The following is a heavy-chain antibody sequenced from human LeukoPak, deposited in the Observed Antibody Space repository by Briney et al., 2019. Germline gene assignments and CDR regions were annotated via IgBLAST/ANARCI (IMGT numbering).Heavy chain of an antibody. J-gene: IGHJ4*02. Sequence: SVKVSCKASGGTFSSYAISWVRQAPGQGLEWMGGIIPVFGTANYAQKFQGRVTITTDESTSTAYMELSSLRSEDTAVYYCARAYSNVGLGFDYWGQGTLVTVSS. V-gene: IGHV1-69*05. D-gene: IGHD4-11*01. CDR2: IIPVFGTA. CDR3: ARAYSNVGLGFDY. CDR1: GGTFSSYA.